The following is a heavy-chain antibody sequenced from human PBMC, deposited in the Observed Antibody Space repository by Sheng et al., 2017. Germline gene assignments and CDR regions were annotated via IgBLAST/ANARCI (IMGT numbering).Heavy chain of an antibody. V-gene: IGHV3-15*01. J-gene: IGHJ4*02. D-gene: IGHD6-13*01. CDR1: GFTFSNAW. CDR2: IKSKTDGGTT. Sequence: EVQLVESGGGLVKPGGSLRLSCAASGFTFSNAWMSWVRQAPGKGLEWVGRIKSKTDGGTTDYAAPVKGRFTISRDDSKNTLYLQMNSLKTEDTAVYYCTTLVYSSSWYLDYWGQGTLVTVSS. CDR3: TTLVYSSSWYLDY.